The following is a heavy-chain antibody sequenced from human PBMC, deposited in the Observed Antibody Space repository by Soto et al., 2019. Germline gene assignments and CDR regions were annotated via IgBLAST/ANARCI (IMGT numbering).Heavy chain of an antibody. J-gene: IGHJ5*02. CDR3: ALGYCTNGVCPGGFDP. CDR1: GFTFSSYS. Sequence: GGSLRLSCAASGFTFSSYSMNWVRQAPGKGLEWVSSISSSSSYIHYADSVKGRFTISRDNAKNSLYLQMNSLRAEDTAVYYCALGYCTNGVCPGGFDPWGQGTLVTVSS. CDR2: ISSSSSYI. D-gene: IGHD2-8*01. V-gene: IGHV3-21*01.